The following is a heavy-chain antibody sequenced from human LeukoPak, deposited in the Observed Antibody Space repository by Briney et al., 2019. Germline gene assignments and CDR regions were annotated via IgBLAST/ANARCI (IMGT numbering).Heavy chain of an antibody. J-gene: IGHJ6*03. V-gene: IGHV3-23*01. CDR2: ISGSGGST. Sequence: GGSLRLSCAASGFTFSSYAMSWVRQAPGKGLEWVSAISGSGGSTYYADSVKGRFTISRDNSKNTLYLQMNSLRAEDTAVYYCARAHFDYYYYYYMDVWGKGTTVTISS. CDR3: ARAHFDYYYYYYMDV. CDR1: GFTFSSYA. D-gene: IGHD3-9*01.